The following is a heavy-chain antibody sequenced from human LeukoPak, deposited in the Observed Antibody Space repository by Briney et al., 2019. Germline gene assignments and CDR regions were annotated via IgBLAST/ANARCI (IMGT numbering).Heavy chain of an antibody. CDR1: GFTVSSNY. V-gene: IGHV4-4*08. CDR2: IYYSGST. Sequence: GSLRLSCAASGFTVSSNYMSWVRQAPGKGLEWIGNIYYSGSTYYNPSLKSRVTISVDTSKNQFSLKLSSVTAADTAVYYCAREWGDIVVVVAANDYWGQGTLVTVSS. CDR3: AREWGDIVVVVAANDY. J-gene: IGHJ4*02. D-gene: IGHD2-15*01.